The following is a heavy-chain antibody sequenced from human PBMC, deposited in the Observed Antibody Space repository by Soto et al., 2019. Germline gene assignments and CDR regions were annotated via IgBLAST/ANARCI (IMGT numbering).Heavy chain of an antibody. CDR3: ARERPDGARLDP. CDR2: AFYSGST. J-gene: IGHJ5*02. V-gene: IGHV4-30-4*01. D-gene: IGHD6-6*01. Sequence: TGEAFYSGSTYYNPSLKSRVTISEDTSKNQFSLKLSSVTAADTAVYYCARERPDGARLDPWGQGTLVTVSS.